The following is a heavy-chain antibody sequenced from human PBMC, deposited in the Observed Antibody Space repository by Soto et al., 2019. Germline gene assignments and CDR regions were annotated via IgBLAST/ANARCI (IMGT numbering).Heavy chain of an antibody. CDR1: GFTFSSYG. D-gene: IGHD2-15*01. V-gene: IGHV3-30*18. CDR3: AKVHCSGGSCYKDTAIITADY. J-gene: IGHJ4*02. CDR2: ISYDGSNK. Sequence: QVQLVESGGGVVQPGRSLRLSCAASGFTFSSYGMHWVRQAPGKGLEWVAVISYDGSNKYYADSVKGRFTISRDKSKNTLYLQMNSLRAEDTAVYYCAKVHCSGGSCYKDTAIITADYWGQGTLVTVSS.